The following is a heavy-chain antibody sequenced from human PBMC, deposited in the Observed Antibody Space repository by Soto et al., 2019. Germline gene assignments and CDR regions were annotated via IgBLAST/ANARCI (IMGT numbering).Heavy chain of an antibody. CDR1: GGSISSSSYY. D-gene: IGHD3-9*01. Sequence: QLQLQESGPGLVKPSETLSLTCTVSGGSISSSSYYWGWIRQPPGKGLEWIGSIYYSGSTYYNPSLKSRVTISVDTSKNQFSLKLSSVTAADTAVYYCARRGGYDILTVDWFDPWGQGTLVTVSS. CDR3: ARRGGYDILTVDWFDP. V-gene: IGHV4-39*01. CDR2: IYYSGST. J-gene: IGHJ5*02.